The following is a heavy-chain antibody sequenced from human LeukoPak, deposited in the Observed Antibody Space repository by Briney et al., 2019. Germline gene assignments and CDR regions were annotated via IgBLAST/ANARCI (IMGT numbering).Heavy chain of an antibody. V-gene: IGHV1-58*01. CDR3: AAWAHYDILTGYYYFDY. D-gene: IGHD3-9*01. J-gene: IGHJ4*02. CDR1: GFTFTSSA. CDR2: IVVGSGNT. Sequence: GASVKVSCKASGFTFTSSAVQWVRQARGQRLEWIGWIVVGSGNTNYAQKFQERVTITRDMSTSTAYMELSSLRSEDTAVYYCAAWAHYDILTGYYYFDYWGQGTLVTVSS.